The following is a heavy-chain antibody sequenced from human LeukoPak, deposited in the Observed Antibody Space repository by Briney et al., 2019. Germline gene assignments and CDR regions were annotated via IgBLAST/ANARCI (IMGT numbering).Heavy chain of an antibody. CDR2: ISSSGSTI. CDR3: AREGGYSSSWYNY. Sequence: GGSLRLSCAASGFTFSSYEMNWVRQAPGKGLEWVSYISSSGSTIYYADSVKGRFTIFRDNAKNSLYLQMNSLRAEDTAVYYCAREGGYSSSWYNYWGQGTLVTVSS. CDR1: GFTFSSYE. D-gene: IGHD6-13*01. V-gene: IGHV3-48*03. J-gene: IGHJ4*02.